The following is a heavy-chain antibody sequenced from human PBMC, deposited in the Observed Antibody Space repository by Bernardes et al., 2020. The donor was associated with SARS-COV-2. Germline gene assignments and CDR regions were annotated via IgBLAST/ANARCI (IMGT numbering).Heavy chain of an antibody. Sequence: GGSLRLSCAASGFTFSSYAMSWVRQAPGKGLEWVSSISGSVGTTFYADSVKGRFTISRDNSKNTLYLQMNSLRAEDTAVYYCAGQVVPAASYYYYYYGMDVWGQGTTVTVSS. J-gene: IGHJ6*02. CDR2: ISGSVGTT. D-gene: IGHD2-2*01. CDR3: AGQVVPAASYYYYYYGMDV. CDR1: GFTFSSYA. V-gene: IGHV3-23*01.